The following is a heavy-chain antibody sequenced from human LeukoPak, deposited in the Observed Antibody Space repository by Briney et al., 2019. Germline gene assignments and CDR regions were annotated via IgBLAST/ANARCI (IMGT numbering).Heavy chain of an antibody. V-gene: IGHV4-39*01. Sequence: SETLSLTCTVSGGSISSSSYYWGWIRQPPGKGLEWIGSIYYSGSTYYNPSLKSRVTISVDTSKNQFSLKLSPVTAADTAVYYCARRITAATVWFDPWGQGTLVTVSS. CDR3: ARRITAATVWFDP. CDR1: GGSISSSSYY. D-gene: IGHD2-15*01. J-gene: IGHJ5*02. CDR2: IYYSGST.